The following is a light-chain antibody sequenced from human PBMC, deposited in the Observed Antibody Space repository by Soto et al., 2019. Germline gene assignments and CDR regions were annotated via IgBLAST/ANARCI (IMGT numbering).Light chain of an antibody. Sequence: QSVLSQPASVSGSPGQSITISCTATSSDVGGFNYVSWVQQHPGKAPKLMIYEVSDRPSGISSRFSGSKSGNTASLTISGLQTEDEADYYCSSYTSSSTLFGTGTKVTVL. CDR1: SSDVGGFNY. V-gene: IGLV2-14*01. J-gene: IGLJ1*01. CDR2: EVS. CDR3: SSYTSSSTL.